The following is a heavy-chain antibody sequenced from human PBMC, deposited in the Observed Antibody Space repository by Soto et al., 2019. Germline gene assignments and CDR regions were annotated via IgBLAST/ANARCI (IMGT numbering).Heavy chain of an antibody. CDR1: GGIFNRYS. CDR2: IIPLFGIT. D-gene: IGHD2-2*01. V-gene: IGHV1-69*02. J-gene: IGHJ4*02. CDR3: ATFYGGDCTTTTCYGDFDY. Sequence: QVQLVQSGAEVKKPGSSVKVSCKASGGIFNRYSVSWVRQAPGQGLEWMGRIIPLFGITNYAQKFQGRVMITADTSTNTAYMEVNGLRSEDTALYYCATFYGGDCTTTTCYGDFDYWGQGTLVTVTS.